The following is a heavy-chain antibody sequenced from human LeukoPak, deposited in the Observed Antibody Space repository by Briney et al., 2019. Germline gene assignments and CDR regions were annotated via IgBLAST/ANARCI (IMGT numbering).Heavy chain of an antibody. D-gene: IGHD3-22*01. CDR1: GGTFGSYA. CDR3: ARAKYYYDRPGAFDI. CDR2: IIPIFGTA. J-gene: IGHJ3*02. Sequence: GASVKVSCKASGGTFGSYAISWVRQAPGQGLEWMGRIIPIFGTANYAQKFQGRVTITTDESTSTAYMELSSLRSEDTAVYYCARAKYYYDRPGAFDIWGQGTMVTVSS. V-gene: IGHV1-69*05.